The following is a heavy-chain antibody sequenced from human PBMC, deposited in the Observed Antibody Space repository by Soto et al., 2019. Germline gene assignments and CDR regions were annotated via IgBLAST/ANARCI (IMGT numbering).Heavy chain of an antibody. D-gene: IGHD5-12*01. V-gene: IGHV3-7*04. Sequence: QLVESGGGLVQPGGSLRLSCATSGFAFSSYGMNWVRQVAGKGLEWAANVNPDGTEINYVDSVRGRFTISRDNANNSLSLQMNSLRAEDTAVYYCVRSSGWTGDYWGQGILVTVSS. CDR3: VRSSGWTGDY. CDR2: VNPDGTEI. J-gene: IGHJ4*02. CDR1: GFAFSSYG.